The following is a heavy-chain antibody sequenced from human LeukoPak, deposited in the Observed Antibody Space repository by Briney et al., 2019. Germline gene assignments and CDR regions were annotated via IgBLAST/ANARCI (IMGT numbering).Heavy chain of an antibody. V-gene: IGHV3-21*01. Sequence: AGGSLRLSCAASGFTFSSYEMNWVRQAPGKGLEWVSSISSSSSYIYYADSVKGRFTISRDNAKKSLYLQMNSLRAEDTAVYYCARDFLGEQRLVHPYYYMDVWGKGTTVTFSS. D-gene: IGHD6-13*01. J-gene: IGHJ6*03. CDR1: GFTFSSYE. CDR3: ARDFLGEQRLVHPYYYMDV. CDR2: ISSSSSYI.